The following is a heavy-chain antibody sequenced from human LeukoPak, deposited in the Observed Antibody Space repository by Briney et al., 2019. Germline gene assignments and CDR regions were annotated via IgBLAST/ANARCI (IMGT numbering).Heavy chain of an antibody. Sequence: SETLSLTCAVYGGSFSGYYWSWIRQPPGKGLEWIGEINHRGSTNYNPSLESRVTISVDTSKNQFSLKLSSVTAADTAVYYCARERYFDWFDYWGQGTLVTVSS. D-gene: IGHD3-9*01. CDR2: INHRGST. J-gene: IGHJ4*02. CDR3: ARERYFDWFDY. CDR1: GGSFSGYY. V-gene: IGHV4-34*01.